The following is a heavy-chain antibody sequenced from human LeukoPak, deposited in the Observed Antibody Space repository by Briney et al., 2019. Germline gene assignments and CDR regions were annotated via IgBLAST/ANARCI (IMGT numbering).Heavy chain of an antibody. J-gene: IGHJ4*02. Sequence: GGSLRLSCAASGFTFDGYAMHWVRQAPGKGLEWVSLISGDGGSTYYADSVKGRFTISRDNSKNSLYLQMNSLRTEDTALYYCAKDYYGSGSLANDYWGQGTLVTVSS. CDR2: ISGDGGST. CDR1: GFTFDGYA. D-gene: IGHD3-10*01. V-gene: IGHV3-43*02. CDR3: AKDYYGSGSLANDY.